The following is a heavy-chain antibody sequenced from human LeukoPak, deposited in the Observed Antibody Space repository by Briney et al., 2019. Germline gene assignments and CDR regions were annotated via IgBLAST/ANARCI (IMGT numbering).Heavy chain of an antibody. CDR2: IRYDGSNK. CDR3: ARQIQLWFTLDY. CDR1: GFTFSSYG. J-gene: IGHJ4*02. D-gene: IGHD5-18*01. Sequence: GGSLRLSCAASGFTFSSYGMHWVRQAPGKGLEWVAFIRYDGSNKYYADSVKGRFTISRDNSKNTLYLQMNSLRAEDTAVYYCARQIQLWFTLDYWGQGTLVTVSS. V-gene: IGHV3-30*02.